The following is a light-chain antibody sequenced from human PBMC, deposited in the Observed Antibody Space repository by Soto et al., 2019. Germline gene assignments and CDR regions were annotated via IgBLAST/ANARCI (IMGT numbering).Light chain of an antibody. J-gene: IGKJ5*01. Sequence: DIPMTQSPSTLSASVGDRVTITCRASQSISSWLAWYQQKPGKAPKSLIYKASSLESGVPSRFSGGGSGTEFTLTISSLQPDDFATYYCQQYNSYSITFGQGTRLEIK. CDR1: QSISSW. CDR2: KAS. V-gene: IGKV1-5*03. CDR3: QQYNSYSIT.